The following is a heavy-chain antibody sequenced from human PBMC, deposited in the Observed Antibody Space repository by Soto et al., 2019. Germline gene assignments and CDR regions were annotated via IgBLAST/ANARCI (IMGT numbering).Heavy chain of an antibody. CDR3: AKDFNYDSSRNIDY. J-gene: IGHJ4*02. Sequence: EVQLVESGGGLVQPGRSLRLSCEASGFTFDDYAMHWVRQAPGKGLVWVSGISWNSGTKDYADSVKGRFTISRDNAKNTLYLQMNSLRDEDTALYYCAKDFNYDSSRNIDYRGQGTLVTASS. CDR1: GFTFDDYA. CDR2: ISWNSGTK. D-gene: IGHD3-22*01. V-gene: IGHV3-9*01.